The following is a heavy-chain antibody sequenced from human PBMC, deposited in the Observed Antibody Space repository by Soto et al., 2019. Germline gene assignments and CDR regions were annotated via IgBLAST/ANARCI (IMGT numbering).Heavy chain of an antibody. D-gene: IGHD3-22*01. V-gene: IGHV3-33*01. CDR1: GFTFRYYG. CDR3: ARDGDISGHFYWFDS. J-gene: IGHJ5*01. Sequence: GGSLRLSCAASGFTFRYYGMHWVRQAPGQGLEWVAGIQSDGSKTYYEDSVKGRFTISRDNSKNTLYLQMNSLRVEDTSVYYCARDGDISGHFYWFDSWGQGILVTVSS. CDR2: IQSDGSKT.